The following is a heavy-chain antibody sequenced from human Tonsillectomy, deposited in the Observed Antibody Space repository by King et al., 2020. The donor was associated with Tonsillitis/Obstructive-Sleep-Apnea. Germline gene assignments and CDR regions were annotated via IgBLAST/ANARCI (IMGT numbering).Heavy chain of an antibody. V-gene: IGHV3-23*04. D-gene: IGHD6-13*01. CDR3: AKGDIAAAGTVTVIYYYYMDV. CDR1: GFTFSSYA. Sequence: VQLVESGGGLVQPGGSLRLSCAASGFTFSSYAMSWVRQAPGKGLEWVSAISGSGGSTYYADSVKGRFTISRDNSKNTLYLQMNSLRAEDTAVYYCAKGDIAAAGTVTVIYYYYMDVCGKGTTVTVSS. J-gene: IGHJ6*03. CDR2: ISGSGGST.